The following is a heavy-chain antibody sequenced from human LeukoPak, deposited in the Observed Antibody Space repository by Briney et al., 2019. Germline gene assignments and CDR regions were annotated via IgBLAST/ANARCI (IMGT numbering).Heavy chain of an antibody. Sequence: GGSLTLAWAAAGLTLISHGMGSVNQAPGKGLGWVSCISSSGASAHYADSVKGRFTISRDNSKNTLYLQVSSLRVEDTAVYYCAKEGTDGYWYFDCWGLGTLVIVSS. CDR1: GLTLISHG. CDR2: ISSSGASA. D-gene: IGHD2-8*01. J-gene: IGHJ4*02. CDR3: AKEGTDGYWYFDC. V-gene: IGHV3-23*01.